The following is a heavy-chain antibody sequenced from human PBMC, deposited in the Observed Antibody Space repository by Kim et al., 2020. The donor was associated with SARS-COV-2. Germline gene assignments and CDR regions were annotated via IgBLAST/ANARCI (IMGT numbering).Heavy chain of an antibody. Sequence: GGSLRLSCAASGFTFDDYAMSWVRQAPGKGLEWVSGISWNGGSTGYADSVKGRFTISRDNAKNSLYLQMNSLRAEDTALYYCARAILSDSNDGTDFWGQGTLVTVSS. CDR1: GFTFDDYA. J-gene: IGHJ4*02. CDR3: ARAILSDSNDGTDF. D-gene: IGHD4-4*01. CDR2: ISWNGGST. V-gene: IGHV3-20*04.